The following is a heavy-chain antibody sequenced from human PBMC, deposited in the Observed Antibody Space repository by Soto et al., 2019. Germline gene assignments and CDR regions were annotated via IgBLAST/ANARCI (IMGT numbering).Heavy chain of an antibody. CDR3: ARAEYIFDSSAFSFDH. D-gene: IGHD3-22*01. J-gene: IGHJ4*02. CDR1: GYSFTSYG. Sequence: GESLKISCKGSGYSFTSYGIGWVRQMPGKGLEWMGIIYPGDSDTRYSPSFQGQVTISADKSISTAYLQWSSLKASDTAMYYCARAEYIFDSSAFSFDHWGQGTMVTVSS. V-gene: IGHV5-51*01. CDR2: IYPGDSDT.